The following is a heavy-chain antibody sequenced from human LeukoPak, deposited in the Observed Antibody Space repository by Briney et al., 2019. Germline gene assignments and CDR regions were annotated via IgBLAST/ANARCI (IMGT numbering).Heavy chain of an antibody. V-gene: IGHV3-9*01. CDR1: GFTFDVYA. CDR2: ISWNSGSI. D-gene: IGHD3-22*01. CDR3: AKDGRAGLLRYFDY. Sequence: GGSLRHSCAASGFTFDVYAMHCVRQAPGEGLEWVSGISWNSGSIGYADSVKGRSTINRDNAKNSLFLQMNSLIAEDTALYYCAKDGRAGLLRYFDYWGQGTLVTVSS. J-gene: IGHJ4*02.